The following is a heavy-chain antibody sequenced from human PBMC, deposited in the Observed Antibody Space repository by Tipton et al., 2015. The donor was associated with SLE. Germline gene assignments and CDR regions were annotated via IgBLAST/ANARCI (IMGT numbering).Heavy chain of an antibody. D-gene: IGHD3-3*01. J-gene: IGHJ4*02. CDR2: IYTNGRT. Sequence: TLSLTCSVLGGSVSSGSYYWNWIRQPAGKGLEWIGRIYTNGRTNVNPSLENRVTMSLDTSNNRFSLELNSVTAADSGVYYCARVRNNNDFWSLGFWGQGTLVSVSS. CDR1: GGSVSSGSYY. V-gene: IGHV4-61*02. CDR3: ARVRNNNDFWSLGF.